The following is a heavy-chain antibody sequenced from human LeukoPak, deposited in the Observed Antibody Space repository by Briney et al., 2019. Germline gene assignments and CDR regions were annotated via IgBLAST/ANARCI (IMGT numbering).Heavy chain of an antibody. Sequence: GESLKISCKVSGYSFTNNWIAWVRQMPGKGLEWMGIIYPSDSDTRYSPSFQGQVTISADMSISTAYLQWSSLKASDTAMYYCARLYTYYFTYWGQGTLVTVSS. J-gene: IGHJ4*02. CDR3: ARLYTYYFTY. CDR1: GYSFTNNW. V-gene: IGHV5-51*01. CDR2: IYPSDSDT. D-gene: IGHD2-2*02.